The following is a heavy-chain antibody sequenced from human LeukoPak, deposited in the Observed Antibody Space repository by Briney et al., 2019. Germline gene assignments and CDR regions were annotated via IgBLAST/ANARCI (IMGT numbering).Heavy chain of an antibody. J-gene: IGHJ4*02. CDR2: ISYDGSNK. Sequence: GRSLRLSCAASGFTFSSYGMHWVRQAPGKGLEWVAVISYDGSNKYYADSVKGRFTISRDNSKNTLYLQMNSLRAEDMAVYYCAKGGVVDYWGQGTLVTVSS. CDR3: AKGGVVDY. CDR1: GFTFSSYG. D-gene: IGHD3-16*01. V-gene: IGHV3-30*18.